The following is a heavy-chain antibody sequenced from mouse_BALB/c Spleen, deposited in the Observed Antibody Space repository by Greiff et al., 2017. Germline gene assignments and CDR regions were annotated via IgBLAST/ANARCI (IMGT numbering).Heavy chain of an antibody. D-gene: IGHD2-1*01. Sequence: DVQLVESGPGLVKPSQSLSLTCSVTGYSITSGYYWNWIRQFPGNKLEWMGYISYDGSNNYNPSLKNRISITRDTSKNQFFLKLNSVTTEDTATYYCARGERYGNYVVTMGFAYWGQGTLVTVSA. J-gene: IGHJ3*01. CDR1: GYSITSGYY. CDR3: ARGERYGNYVVTMGFAY. V-gene: IGHV3-6*02. CDR2: ISYDGSN.